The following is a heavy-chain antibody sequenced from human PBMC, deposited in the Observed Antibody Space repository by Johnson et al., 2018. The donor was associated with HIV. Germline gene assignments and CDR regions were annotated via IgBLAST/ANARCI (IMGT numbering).Heavy chain of an antibody. CDR3: ARAINDAFDI. J-gene: IGHJ3*02. CDR1: GFTFDDYA. CDR2: ISWNSGSI. Sequence: VQLVESGGGLVQPGRSLRLSCAASGFTFDDYAMHWVRQAPGKGLEWVSGISWNSGSIGYADSVKSRFTISRDNAKNSLYLQMNSLRAEDTAVYFCARAINDAFDIWGQGTMVTVSP. V-gene: IGHV3-9*01.